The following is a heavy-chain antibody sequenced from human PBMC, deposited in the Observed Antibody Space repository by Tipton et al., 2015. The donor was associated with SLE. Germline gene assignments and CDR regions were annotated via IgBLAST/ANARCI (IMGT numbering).Heavy chain of an antibody. D-gene: IGHD3-10*01. Sequence: SLRLSCAASGFTFSSYSMNWVRQAPGKGLEWVSYISSSSSTIYYADSVKGRFTISRDNAKNSLYLQMNSLRAEDTAVYYCARDPTGFRRYYGMDVWGQGTTVTVSS. J-gene: IGHJ6*02. CDR2: ISSSSSTI. CDR3: ARDPTGFRRYYGMDV. CDR1: GFTFSSYS. V-gene: IGHV3-48*01.